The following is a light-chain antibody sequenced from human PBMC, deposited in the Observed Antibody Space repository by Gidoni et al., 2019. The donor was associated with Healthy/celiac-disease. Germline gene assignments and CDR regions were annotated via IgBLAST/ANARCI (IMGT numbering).Light chain of an antibody. CDR3: QQSYSTSRT. Sequence: DIQMTQSPSSLSASVGDRVTITCLASQSISSYLNWYQQKPGKAPKLLIYAASSLQSWVPSRFSGSGSGTDFTLTISSLQPEDFATYYCQQSYSTSRTFGQGTKVEIK. CDR2: AAS. J-gene: IGKJ1*01. CDR1: QSISSY. V-gene: IGKV1-39*01.